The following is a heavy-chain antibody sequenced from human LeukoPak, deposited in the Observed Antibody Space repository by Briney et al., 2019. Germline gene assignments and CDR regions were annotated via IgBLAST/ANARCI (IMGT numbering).Heavy chain of an antibody. Sequence: SETLFLTCTVSGGSISSYYWSWIRQPPGKGLEWIGYIYYSGSTNYNPSLKSRVTISVDTSKNQFSLKLSSVTAADTAVYYCARVVGSGTGNDYWGQGTLVTVSS. CDR1: GGSISSYY. CDR3: ARVVGSGTGNDY. D-gene: IGHD6-19*01. V-gene: IGHV4-59*08. J-gene: IGHJ4*02. CDR2: IYYSGST.